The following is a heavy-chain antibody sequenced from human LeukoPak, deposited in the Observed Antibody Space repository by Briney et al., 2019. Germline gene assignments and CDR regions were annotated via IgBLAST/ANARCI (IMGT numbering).Heavy chain of an antibody. CDR2: INGDGSST. J-gene: IGHJ3*02. Sequence: GGSLRLSCAASGLTFRSFWMYWVRQAPGKGLVWGSRINGDGSSTNYADSVKGRFTITRDNAKNTLYLQMNSLRDEDTAVYSCALYGGGALDIWGQGTMVTVSS. CDR1: GLTFRSFW. D-gene: IGHD2/OR15-2a*01. V-gene: IGHV3-74*01. CDR3: ALYGGGALDI.